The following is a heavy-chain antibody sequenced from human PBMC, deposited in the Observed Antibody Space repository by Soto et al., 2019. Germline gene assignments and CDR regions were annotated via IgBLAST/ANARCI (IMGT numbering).Heavy chain of an antibody. CDR1: GYTFSSYG. D-gene: IGHD1-26*01. Sequence: SCKASGYTFSSYGMHWVRQAPGKGLEWVALISYDGSDKYYADSVKGRFTISRDNSKNTLYLQMNSLRVEDTAVYYCGAVQYFSDYWGQGTLVTVSS. CDR3: GAVQYFSDY. J-gene: IGHJ4*02. CDR2: ISYDGSDK. V-gene: IGHV3-30*03.